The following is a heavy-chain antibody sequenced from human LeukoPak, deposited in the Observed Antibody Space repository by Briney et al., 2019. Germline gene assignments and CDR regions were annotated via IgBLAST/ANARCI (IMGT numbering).Heavy chain of an antibody. CDR3: AKSRGRGSFDP. J-gene: IGHJ5*02. CDR1: GGSISNKNFY. CDR2: IYFTGST. D-gene: IGHD5-24*01. V-gene: IGHV4-39*01. Sequence: SETLSLTCTVSGGSISNKNFYWGWIRQPPGKGLEWVGSIYFTGSTYYHPSLESRVTIYVDTSKNQFSLKVSAVTAADTAVYHCAKSRGRGSFDPWGQGTLVIVSS.